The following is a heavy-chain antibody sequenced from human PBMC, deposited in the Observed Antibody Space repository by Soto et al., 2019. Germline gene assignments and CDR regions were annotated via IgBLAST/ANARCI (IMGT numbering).Heavy chain of an antibody. CDR2: IIPILGIA. J-gene: IGHJ4*02. CDR3: ARDSGYSGYDSLYFDY. V-gene: IGHV1-69*08. D-gene: IGHD5-12*01. CDR1: GGTFSSYT. Sequence: QVQLVQSGAEVKKPGSSVKVSCKASGGTFSSYTISWVRQAPGQGLEWMGRIIPILGIANYAQKFQGRVTITADKSTSTAYMELSSLRSEDTAVYYCARDSGYSGYDSLYFDYWGQGTLVTVSS.